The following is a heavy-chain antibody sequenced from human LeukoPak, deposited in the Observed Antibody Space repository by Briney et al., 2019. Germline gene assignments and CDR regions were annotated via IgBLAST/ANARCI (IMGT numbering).Heavy chain of an antibody. CDR1: VNSISNYA. J-gene: IGHJ6*02. CDR2: IIPIFGTA. CDR3: TTRACHAGGCSSSFYYYYGLHF. Sequence: SVKVSCKASVNSISNYAVSWVRQAPGQGFEWMGGIIPIFGTADCAQKFQGRVTITADQSTSTTYMALSSLKSEDTATYYCTTRACHAGGCSSSFYYYYGLHFWGQGTTVSVSS. D-gene: IGHD3-16*01. V-gene: IGHV1-69*13.